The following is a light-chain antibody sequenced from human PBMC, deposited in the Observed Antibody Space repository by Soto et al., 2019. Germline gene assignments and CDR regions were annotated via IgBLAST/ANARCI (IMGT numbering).Light chain of an antibody. CDR3: SSYTSSSSLVYV. Sequence: QSVLAQPASVSGSPGQSITISCTGTSSDVGGYNYVSWYRHHPGKAPKLMIYEVSNRPSGVSNRFSGSKSGNTASLTISGLQAEDEADYYCSSYTSSSSLVYVFGTGTKVTVL. CDR2: EVS. J-gene: IGLJ1*01. V-gene: IGLV2-14*01. CDR1: SSDVGGYNY.